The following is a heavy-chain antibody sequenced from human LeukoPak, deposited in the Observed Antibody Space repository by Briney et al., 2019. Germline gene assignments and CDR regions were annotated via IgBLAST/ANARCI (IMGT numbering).Heavy chain of an antibody. V-gene: IGHV5-51*01. CDR1: GYSFSSDW. CDR3: TRGCSGGSCSRDAMDV. D-gene: IGHD2-15*01. J-gene: IGHJ6*02. Sequence: GESLKISCKASGYSFSSDWIAWVRQMHGKGLEWMGIIFPIDSETTYSPSFQGQVTFSADKSISTAYLQWSSLKASDTAMYYCTRGCSGGSCSRDAMDVWGQGTMVTVSS. CDR2: IFPIDSET.